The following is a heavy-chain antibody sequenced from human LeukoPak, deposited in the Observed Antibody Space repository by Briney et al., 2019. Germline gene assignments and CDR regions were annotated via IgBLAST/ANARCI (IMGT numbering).Heavy chain of an antibody. J-gene: IGHJ6*02. V-gene: IGHV3-74*01. CDR3: VRVEIGTYHGMDV. CDR2: IKTDGTIT. Sequence: PGGSLRLSCAASGVTLSNYWMHWVRQAPGEGLVWVSRIKTDGTITNYADSVKGRFTISRDNAKNTLYLQMNSLRVEDTAVYYCVRVEIGTYHGMDVWGQGTTVTVSS. CDR1: GVTLSNYW. D-gene: IGHD2-2*01.